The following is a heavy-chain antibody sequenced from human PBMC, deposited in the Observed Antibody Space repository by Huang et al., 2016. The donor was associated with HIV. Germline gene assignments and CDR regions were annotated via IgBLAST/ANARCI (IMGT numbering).Heavy chain of an antibody. Sequence: EVQLVESGGGLVQPGPSLRLSCAAFGFTFGDFNMNWVRQAPGKGLEWIAYNSSSSNSKLYADSVKGRFTISRDNARNSLYLQLKSLRGEDTAVYYCARESCSGGTCYLFDFWGQGVLVTVSS. CDR1: GFTFGDFN. V-gene: IGHV3-48*04. CDR2: NSSSSNSK. J-gene: IGHJ4*02. CDR3: ARESCSGGTCYLFDF. D-gene: IGHD2-15*01.